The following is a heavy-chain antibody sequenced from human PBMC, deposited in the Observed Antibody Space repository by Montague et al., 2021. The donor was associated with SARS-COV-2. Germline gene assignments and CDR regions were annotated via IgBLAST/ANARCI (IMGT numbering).Heavy chain of an antibody. Sequence: SETLSLTCTVSGGSISSSSYYWGWIRQPPGKGLEWIGSIYYSGNTYYNPSLKSRVTISVDTSKNQFPLKLSSVTAADTAVYYGARQPVLLWFGELFRGGGVDVWGQGTTVTVSS. CDR2: IYYSGNT. CDR3: ARQPVLLWFGELFRGGGVDV. D-gene: IGHD3-10*01. V-gene: IGHV4-39*01. J-gene: IGHJ6*02. CDR1: GGSISSSSYY.